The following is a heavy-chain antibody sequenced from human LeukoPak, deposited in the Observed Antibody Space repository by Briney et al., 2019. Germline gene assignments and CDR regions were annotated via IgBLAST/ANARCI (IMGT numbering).Heavy chain of an antibody. J-gene: IGHJ4*02. V-gene: IGHV1-18*01. CDR1: GYTFTNYD. Sequence: ASVKVSCKTSGYTFTNYDINWVRQATGQGLEWLGWMSPNNGNRNYAQKFQGRVSMTIDTSTRTTYMDLSSLRSDDTAVYFCARNFYSNYLGVDYWGQGTLVTVSS. CDR3: ARNFYSNYLGVDY. CDR2: MSPNNGNR. D-gene: IGHD4-11*01.